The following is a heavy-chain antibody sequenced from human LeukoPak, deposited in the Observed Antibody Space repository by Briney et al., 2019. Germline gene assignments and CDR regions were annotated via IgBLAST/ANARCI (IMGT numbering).Heavy chain of an antibody. CDR2: ISAYNGNT. CDR1: GYTFSDYG. J-gene: IGHJ5*02. V-gene: IGHV1-18*01. D-gene: IGHD3-9*01. CDR3: AREGVARSSFAWDP. Sequence: ASVKVSCKTSGYTFSDYGISWVRQAPGQGLEWMGWISAYNGNTNYAQKLQGRVTMTTDTSTSTAYMELRSLRSDDTAVYYCAREGVARSSFAWDPWGQGTLVTVSS.